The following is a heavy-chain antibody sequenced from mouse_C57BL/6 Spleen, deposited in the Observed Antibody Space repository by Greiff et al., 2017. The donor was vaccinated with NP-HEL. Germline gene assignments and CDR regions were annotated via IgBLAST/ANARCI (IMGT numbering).Heavy chain of an antibody. J-gene: IGHJ3*01. D-gene: IGHD2-1*01. CDR2: IDPEDGDT. CDR1: GFNIKDYY. CDR3: TRGIVLLWCAY. Sequence: VQLQQSGAELVRPGASVKLSCTASGFNIKDYYMHWVKQRPEQGLEWIGRIDPEDGDTEYAPKFQGKATMTADTSSNTAYLQLSSLTSEDTTVYYSTRGIVLLWCAYWGEGTLVTVSA. V-gene: IGHV14-1*01.